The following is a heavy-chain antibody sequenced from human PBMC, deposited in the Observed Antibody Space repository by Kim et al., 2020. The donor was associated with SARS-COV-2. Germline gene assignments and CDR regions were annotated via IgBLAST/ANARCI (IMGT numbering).Heavy chain of an antibody. V-gene: IGHV4-31*03. Sequence: SETLSLTCTVSGGSISSGGYYWSWIRQHPGKGLEWIGYIYYSGSTYYNPSLKSRVTISVDTSKNQFSLKLSSVTAADTAVYYCWGGHDDYYGSGSYYKDYWSQGTLVTVSS. D-gene: IGHD3-10*01. J-gene: IGHJ4*02. CDR3: WGGHDDYYGSGSYYKDY. CDR1: GGSISSGGYY. CDR2: IYYSGST.